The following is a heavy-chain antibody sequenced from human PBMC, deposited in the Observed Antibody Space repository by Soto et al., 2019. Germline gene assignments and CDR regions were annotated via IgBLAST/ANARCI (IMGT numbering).Heavy chain of an antibody. Sequence: PSETLSLTCFVSGYSITAGGYYWSWIRHHPGKGLEWIGSFYSSGSIIYNPSLRSRVSISGDTSSNQFSMSLSSVTAADTSRYYCARMYSSGYGWVHHWGQGTLVTVSS. J-gene: IGHJ5*02. CDR3: ARMYSSGYGWVHH. D-gene: IGHD6-19*01. CDR2: FYSSGSI. V-gene: IGHV4-31*03. CDR1: GYSITAGGYY.